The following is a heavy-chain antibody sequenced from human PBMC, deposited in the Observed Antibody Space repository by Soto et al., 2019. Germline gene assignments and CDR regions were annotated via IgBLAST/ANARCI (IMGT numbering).Heavy chain of an antibody. CDR2: IYYSGST. D-gene: IGHD3-10*01. Sequence: PSEPLSLPCTVSDGSISSSSYYWGWIRQPPGKGLEWIGSIYYSGSTYYNPSLKSRVTISVDTSKNQFSLKLSSVTAADTAVYYCATLWFGEGNYWGQGTLVTVSS. J-gene: IGHJ4*02. V-gene: IGHV4-39*01. CDR3: ATLWFGEGNY. CDR1: DGSISSSSYY.